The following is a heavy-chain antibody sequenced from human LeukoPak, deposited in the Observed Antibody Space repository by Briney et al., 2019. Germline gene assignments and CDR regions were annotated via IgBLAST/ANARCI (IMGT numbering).Heavy chain of an antibody. CDR2: IYTSGST. CDR3: ARRGRFDKYYYYMDV. CDR1: GGSISSGSYY. V-gene: IGHV4-61*02. Sequence: PSETLSLTCTVSGGSISSGSYYWSWIRQPAGKGLEWIGRIYTSGSTNYNPSLKSRVTISVDTSKNQFSLKLSSVTAADTAVYYCARRGRFDKYYYYMDVWGKGTTVTVSS. D-gene: IGHD3-3*01. J-gene: IGHJ6*03.